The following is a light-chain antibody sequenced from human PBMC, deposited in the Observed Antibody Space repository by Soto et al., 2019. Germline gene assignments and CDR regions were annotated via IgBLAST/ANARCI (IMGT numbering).Light chain of an antibody. V-gene: IGLV2-23*01. J-gene: IGLJ2*01. Sequence: QSALTQPASVSGSPGQSITISCTGTSSDVGSYKFVSWYQQHPGKAPKLMIYEGSKRPSGVSNRFSGSKSGNTASLTISGLQAEDEADYYCCSNAGSSTRVFGGGTKLTVL. CDR3: CSNAGSSTRV. CDR2: EGS. CDR1: SSDVGSYKF.